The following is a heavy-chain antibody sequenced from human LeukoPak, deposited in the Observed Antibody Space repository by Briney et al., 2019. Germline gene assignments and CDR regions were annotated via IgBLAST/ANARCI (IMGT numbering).Heavy chain of an antibody. CDR2: IYHSGST. CDR1: GGSISSYY. D-gene: IGHD3-22*01. J-gene: IGHJ4*02. CDR3: ASSGSRWLIDKTYSPY. V-gene: IGHV4-59*12. Sequence: SETLSLTCTVSGGSISSYYWSWIRQPPGKGLEWIGYIYHSGSTNYNPSLKSRVTISIDTSKNQFSLKLSSVTAADTAVYYCASSGSRWLIDKTYSPYWGQGTLVTVPS.